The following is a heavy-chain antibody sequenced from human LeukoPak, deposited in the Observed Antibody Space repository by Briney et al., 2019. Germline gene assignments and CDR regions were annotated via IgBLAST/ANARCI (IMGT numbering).Heavy chain of an antibody. Sequence: SGGSLRLSCAASGFTFSSYGMHWVRQAPGKGLEWVAVISYHGSNKYYADSVKGRFTISRDNAKKSLYLQMNSLRAEDTAVYYCARDSDVHCSGGRCTNFDYWGQGILVTVSS. J-gene: IGHJ4*02. CDR2: ISYHGSNK. V-gene: IGHV3-30*03. CDR3: ARDSDVHCSGGRCTNFDY. D-gene: IGHD2-15*01. CDR1: GFTFSSYG.